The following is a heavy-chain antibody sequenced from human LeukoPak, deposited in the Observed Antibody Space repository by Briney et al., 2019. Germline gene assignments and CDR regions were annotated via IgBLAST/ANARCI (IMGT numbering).Heavy chain of an antibody. CDR3: ARAYSSSVSDYDY. Sequence: KPSETLSLTCAVYGGSFSGYYWSWIRQPPGKGLEWIGEINHSGSTNYNPSLKSRVTISVDTSKNQFSLKLSSVTAADTAVYYCARAYSSSVSDYDYWGQGTLVTVSS. D-gene: IGHD6-6*01. CDR1: GGSFSGYY. V-gene: IGHV4-34*01. CDR2: INHSGST. J-gene: IGHJ4*02.